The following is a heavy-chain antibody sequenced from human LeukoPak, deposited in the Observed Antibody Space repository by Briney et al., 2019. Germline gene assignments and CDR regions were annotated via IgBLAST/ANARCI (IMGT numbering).Heavy chain of an antibody. CDR1: GFTFSSYA. CDR3: ASGEGGSYYPHYQIDY. Sequence: QTGGSLRLSCAASGFTFSSYAMSWVRQAPGKGLEWVSAISGSGGSTYYADSVKGRFTIPRDNSKNTLYLQMNSLRAEDTAVYYCASGEGGSYYPHYQIDYWGQGTLVTVSS. CDR2: ISGSGGST. D-gene: IGHD1-26*01. J-gene: IGHJ4*02. V-gene: IGHV3-23*01.